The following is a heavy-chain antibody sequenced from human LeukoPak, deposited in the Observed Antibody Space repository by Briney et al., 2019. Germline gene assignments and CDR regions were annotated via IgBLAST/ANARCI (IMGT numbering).Heavy chain of an antibody. J-gene: IGHJ6*02. D-gene: IGHD2-2*01. CDR3: ARYSGYCSSTSCPAPYYYYGMDV. V-gene: IGHV5-51*01. CDR1: GYRFTSYW. CDR2: IYPGDSDT. Sequence: GESLKISFKGSGYRFTSYWIGWVRPMPGKGLEWMGIIYPGDSDTRYSPSFQGQVTISADKSISTAYLQWSSLKASDTAMYYCARYSGYCSSTSCPAPYYYYGMDVWGQGTTVTVSS.